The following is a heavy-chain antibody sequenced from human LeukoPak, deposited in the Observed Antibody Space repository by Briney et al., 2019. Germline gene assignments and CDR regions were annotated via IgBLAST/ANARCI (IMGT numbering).Heavy chain of an antibody. Sequence: SVKVSCKASGGTFSSYAISWVRQAPGQGLEWMGGIIPIFGTANYAQKFQGRVTITADESTSTAYMELTSLTAEDTAVYYCAKGSGTSRPYYLDYWGRGTLVTVSS. CDR3: AKGSGTSRPYYLDY. J-gene: IGHJ4*02. D-gene: IGHD6-25*01. V-gene: IGHV1-69*13. CDR2: IIPIFGTA. CDR1: GGTFSSYA.